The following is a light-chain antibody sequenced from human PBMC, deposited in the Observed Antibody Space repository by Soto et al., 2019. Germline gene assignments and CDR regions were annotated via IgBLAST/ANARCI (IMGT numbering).Light chain of an antibody. CDR2: GAS. Sequence: EIVLTQSPGTLSLSPGERATLSCRASQSVSSSYLAWYQQKPGQAPRLLIYGASSRATGIPDRFSGSGSGTDSTLTISRLEPEDFAVYYCQRYGSSGYTFGQGTKLEIK. J-gene: IGKJ2*01. CDR1: QSVSSSY. V-gene: IGKV3-20*01. CDR3: QRYGSSGYT.